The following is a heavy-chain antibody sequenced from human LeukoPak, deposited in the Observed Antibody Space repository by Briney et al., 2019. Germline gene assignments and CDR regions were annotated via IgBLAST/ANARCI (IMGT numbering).Heavy chain of an antibody. CDR1: GFTFSSYA. D-gene: IGHD3-10*01. CDR2: ISGSGGST. V-gene: IGHV3-23*01. J-gene: IGHJ4*02. CDR3: AKDLPASRGSNYYYFDY. Sequence: QSGGSLRLSCAASGFTFSSYAMSWVRQAPGKGLEWVSAISGSGGSTYYADSVKGRFTISRVNSKNTLYLQMSSLRAEDTAVYYCAKDLPASRGSNYYYFDYWGQGTLVTVSS.